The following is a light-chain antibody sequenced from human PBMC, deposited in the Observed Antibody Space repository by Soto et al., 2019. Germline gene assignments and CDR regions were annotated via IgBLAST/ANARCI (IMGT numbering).Light chain of an antibody. J-gene: IGLJ3*02. V-gene: IGLV2-14*01. CDR2: EVS. CDR3: GSYTSSSTWV. CDR1: SSDFGGYNS. Sequence: QSVLTQPASVSGSPGQSITISCTGTSSDFGGYNSVSWYQQHPGKAPKLMIYEVSNRPSGLSNRFSGSKSGNTASLTISGLQAEDEADYYCGSYTSSSTWVFGGGTKLTVL.